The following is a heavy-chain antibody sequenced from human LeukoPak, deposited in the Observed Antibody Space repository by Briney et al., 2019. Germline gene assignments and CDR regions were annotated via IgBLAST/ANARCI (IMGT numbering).Heavy chain of an antibody. CDR3: ANTKWGYFDY. CDR1: GFTFSSYG. Sequence: SGGSLRLSCAASGFTFSSYGMHWVRQAPGKGLEWVAFIRYDGSNKYYADSVKGRLTISRDNSKNTLYLQMNSLRAEDTAVYYCANTKWGYFDYWGQGTLVTVSS. D-gene: IGHD7-27*01. J-gene: IGHJ4*02. V-gene: IGHV3-30*02. CDR2: IRYDGSNK.